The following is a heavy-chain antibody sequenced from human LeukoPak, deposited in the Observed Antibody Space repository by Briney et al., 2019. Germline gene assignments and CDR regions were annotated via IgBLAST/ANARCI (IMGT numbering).Heavy chain of an antibody. D-gene: IGHD4-17*01. CDR3: ARESGSVTSEVDFDY. Sequence: SLRLSCAASGFTFDDYVMHWVRQAPGKGLEWVSGITWNSDTIAYADSVKDRFTISRDNAKNSLYLQMNSLRAEDTAVYYCARESGSVTSEVDFDYWGQGTLVTVSS. J-gene: IGHJ4*02. CDR1: GFTFDDYV. V-gene: IGHV3-9*01. CDR2: ITWNSDTI.